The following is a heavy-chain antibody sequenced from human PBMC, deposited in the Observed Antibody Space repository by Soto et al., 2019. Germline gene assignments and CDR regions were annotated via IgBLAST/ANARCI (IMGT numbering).Heavy chain of an antibody. CDR2: ISYDGSNK. CDR1: GFTFSSYG. Sequence: GGSLRLSCAASGFTFSSYGMHWVRQAPGKGLEWVAIISYDGSNKYYADSVKGRFTISRDNSKNTLYLQMNSLRAEDTAVYYCAKGDGYTSSIDYWGQGTLVTVSS. J-gene: IGHJ4*02. V-gene: IGHV3-30*18. CDR3: AKGDGYTSSIDY. D-gene: IGHD6-13*01.